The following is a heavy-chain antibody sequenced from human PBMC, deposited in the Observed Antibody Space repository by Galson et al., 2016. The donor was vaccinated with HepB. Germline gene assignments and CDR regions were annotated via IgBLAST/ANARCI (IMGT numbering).Heavy chain of an antibody. V-gene: IGHV4-34*01. CDR2: INHSGST. J-gene: IGHJ6*02. Sequence: ETLSLTCAVYDGSFSDSYWSWIRQPPGKGLEWIGEINHSGSTNYNPSLKSRVTISVDKSKNQLSLNLSSVAAADTAVYYCARVPLYNYGMDVWGQGTTVTVAS. CDR3: ARVPLYNYGMDV. CDR1: DGSFSDSY.